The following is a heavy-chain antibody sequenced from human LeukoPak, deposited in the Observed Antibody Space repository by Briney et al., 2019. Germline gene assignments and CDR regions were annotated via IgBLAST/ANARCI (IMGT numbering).Heavy chain of an antibody. D-gene: IGHD3-9*01. CDR1: GFTFSSYA. Sequence: GGSLRLSCAASGFTFSSYAMHWVRQAPGKGLEYVSAISSNGGSTYYANSVKGRFTISRDNSKNTLYLQMNSLRAEDTAVYYCAKRGPTYYDILTVFGEYDYWGQGTLVTVSS. CDR3: AKRGPTYYDILTVFGEYDY. CDR2: ISSNGGST. J-gene: IGHJ4*02. V-gene: IGHV3-64*01.